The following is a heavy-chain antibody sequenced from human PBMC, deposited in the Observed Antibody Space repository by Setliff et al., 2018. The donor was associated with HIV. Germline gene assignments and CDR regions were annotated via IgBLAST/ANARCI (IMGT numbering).Heavy chain of an antibody. CDR2: IRSSGDT. Sequence: PLETLSLTCTVSGASISSHNYYWGWIRQSPGKGLEWIASIRSSGDTYYNPSLQGRVIISVDTSNNQISLKLTSVTAADTAVYYCTIPASSLAPNWGRGTQVTVSS. CDR3: TIPASSLAPN. J-gene: IGHJ4*02. CDR1: GASISSHNYY. V-gene: IGHV4-39*01.